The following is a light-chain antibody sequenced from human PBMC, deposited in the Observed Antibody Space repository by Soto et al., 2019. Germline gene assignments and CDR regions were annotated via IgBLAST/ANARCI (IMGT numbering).Light chain of an antibody. V-gene: IGLV1-40*01. J-gene: IGLJ1*01. Sequence: QSVLTQPPSVSGAPGQRVTISCTGSSSNIGAGYDVHWYQQLPGTAPKVLIYGNSDRPSGVPDRFSGSKSGTSASLAITGLQAEDEADYYCQSYDSSLSVLYVFGTGTNLTVL. CDR3: QSYDSSLSVLYV. CDR1: SSNIGAGYD. CDR2: GNS.